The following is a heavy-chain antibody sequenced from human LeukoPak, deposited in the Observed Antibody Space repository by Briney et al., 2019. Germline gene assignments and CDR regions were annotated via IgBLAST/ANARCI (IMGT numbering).Heavy chain of an antibody. D-gene: IGHD1-26*01. J-gene: IGHJ6*03. Sequence: SETLSLTCAVSGGSISSGGYSWSWIRQPPGKGLEWIGYIYYSGSTNYNPSLKSRVTISVDTSKNQFSLKLSSVTAADTAVYYCASCSGSYGPWDYYYYMDVWGKGTTVTVSS. CDR3: ASCSGSYGPWDYYYYMDV. CDR2: IYYSGST. V-gene: IGHV4-61*08. CDR1: GGSISSGGYS.